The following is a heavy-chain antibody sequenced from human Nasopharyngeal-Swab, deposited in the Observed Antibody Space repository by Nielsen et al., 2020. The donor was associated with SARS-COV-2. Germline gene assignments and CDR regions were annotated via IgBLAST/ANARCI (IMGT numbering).Heavy chain of an antibody. CDR1: GFTFSSSA. CDR2: ISYDGSNK. D-gene: IGHD1-26*01. Sequence: GGSLRLSCAASGFTFSSSAMHWVRQAPGKGLEWVAVISYDGSNKYYADSVKGRFTISRDNSKNTLYLQMNSLRAEDTAVYYCARGYSGSYYSPFDYWGQGTLVTVSS. V-gene: IGHV3-30-3*01. CDR3: ARGYSGSYYSPFDY. J-gene: IGHJ4*02.